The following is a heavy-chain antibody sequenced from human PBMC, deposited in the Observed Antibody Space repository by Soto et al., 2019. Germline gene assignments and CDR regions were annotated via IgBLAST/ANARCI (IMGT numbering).Heavy chain of an antibody. CDR1: GFTFSTYA. V-gene: IGHV3-23*01. J-gene: IGHJ4*02. CDR3: AKHSGSGSVDY. Sequence: GGSLRLSCAASGFTFSTYAMTWVRQAPGTGLEWVSTISGTGNNTDHADSVKGRFTVSRDNFKNTLYLQMNSLRAEDTAVYYCAKHSGSGSVDYWGQGILVTVSS. CDR2: ISGTGNNT. D-gene: IGHD6-19*01.